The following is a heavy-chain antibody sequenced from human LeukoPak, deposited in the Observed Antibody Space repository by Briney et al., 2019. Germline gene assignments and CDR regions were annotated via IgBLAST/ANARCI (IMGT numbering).Heavy chain of an antibody. CDR3: ARGGNILTGYSPYYFDY. J-gene: IGHJ4*02. Sequence: SETLSLTCTVSGDSISSSRYYWGWIRQPPGKGLEWIGSIYFSGNTYYNPSLKSRVTISVDTSKNQFSLKLSSVTAADRAMYYCARGGNILTGYSPYYFDYWGQGTLVTVSS. D-gene: IGHD3-9*01. CDR1: GDSISSSRYY. V-gene: IGHV4-39*07. CDR2: IYFSGNT.